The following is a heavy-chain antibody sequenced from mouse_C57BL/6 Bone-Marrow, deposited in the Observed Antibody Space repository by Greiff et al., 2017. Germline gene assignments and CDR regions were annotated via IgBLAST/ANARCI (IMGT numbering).Heavy chain of an antibody. J-gene: IGHJ4*01. CDR3: ASGYYGVAMDY. CDR2: IDPSDSYT. CDR1: GYTFTSYW. V-gene: IGHV1-50*01. D-gene: IGHD2-3*01. Sequence: QVQLQQPGAELVKPGASVKLSCKASGYTFTSYWMQWVKQRPGQGLEWIGEIDPSDSYTNYNQKFTGKATLTVDTSSSTAYMQLSSLTSEDSAVYYCASGYYGVAMDYWGQGTSVTVSA.